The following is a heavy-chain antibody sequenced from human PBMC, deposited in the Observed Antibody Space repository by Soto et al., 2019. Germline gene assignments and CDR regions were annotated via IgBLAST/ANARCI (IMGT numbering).Heavy chain of an antibody. V-gene: IGHV3-21*01. D-gene: IGHD3-10*01. Sequence: EVQLVESGGGLVKPGGSLRLSCAASGFTFSSYSMNWVRQAPGKGLEWVSSISSSSSYIYYADSVKGRFTISRDNAKNSLDLQMNSLRAEDTAVYYCARVWEYYGSGSSDDYWGQGTLVTVSS. CDR1: GFTFSSYS. CDR2: ISSSSSYI. CDR3: ARVWEYYGSGSSDDY. J-gene: IGHJ4*02.